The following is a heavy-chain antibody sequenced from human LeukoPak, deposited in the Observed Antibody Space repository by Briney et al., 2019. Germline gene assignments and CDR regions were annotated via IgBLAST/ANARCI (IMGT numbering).Heavy chain of an antibody. D-gene: IGHD2-21*02. CDR3: VREDTPATANY. V-gene: IGHV3-23*01. Sequence: GGSLRLSCAASGFNFANHAMSWVRRTPGKGLEWVSAISGGGDITYYADSVTGRFTISRDNSKDTLFLQMHSLRPGDTAVYYCVREDTPATANYWGQGTLVTISS. J-gene: IGHJ4*02. CDR1: GFNFANHA. CDR2: ISGGGDIT.